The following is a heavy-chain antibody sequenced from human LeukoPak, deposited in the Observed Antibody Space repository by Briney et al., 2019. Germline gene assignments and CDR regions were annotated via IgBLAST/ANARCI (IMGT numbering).Heavy chain of an antibody. V-gene: IGHV3-53*01. Sequence: GGSLRLSCAASGFTVSSNYMSWVCQAPGKGLEWVSVIYSGGSTYYADSVKGRFTISRDNSKNTPYLQMNSLRAEDTAVYYCAREGGVAGKSDYWGQGTLVTVSS. CDR2: IYSGGST. J-gene: IGHJ4*02. D-gene: IGHD6-19*01. CDR3: AREGGVAGKSDY. CDR1: GFTVSSNY.